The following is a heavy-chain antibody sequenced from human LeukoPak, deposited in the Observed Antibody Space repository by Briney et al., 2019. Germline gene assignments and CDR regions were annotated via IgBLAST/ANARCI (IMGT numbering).Heavy chain of an antibody. Sequence: PSQTLSLTCTVSGGSISSGDYYWSWIRQPPGKGLEWIGYIYYSGSTYYNPSLKSRVTISVDTSKNQFSLKLSSVTAADTAVYYCAREGSALGYCSGGSCYLDYWGQGTLVTVS. D-gene: IGHD2-15*01. CDR3: AREGSALGYCSGGSCYLDY. CDR1: GGSISSGDYY. J-gene: IGHJ4*02. V-gene: IGHV4-30-4*01. CDR2: IYYSGST.